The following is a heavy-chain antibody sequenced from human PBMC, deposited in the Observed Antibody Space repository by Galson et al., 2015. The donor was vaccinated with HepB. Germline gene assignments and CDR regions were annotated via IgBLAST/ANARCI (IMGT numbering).Heavy chain of an antibody. D-gene: IGHD2-15*01. CDR2: ISSSGTTI. V-gene: IGHV3-11*01. J-gene: IGHJ6*02. CDR1: GFSFSDFY. CDR3: VRDNRVYLRRGGRIGMDV. Sequence: SLRLSCAASGFSFSDFYMSWIRQAPGKGLEWVSCISSSGTTIYYADSVRGRFTIFRDNAKNSLFLQMDTLRAEDTAVYYCVRDNRVYLRRGGRIGMDVWGQGTTVTVSS.